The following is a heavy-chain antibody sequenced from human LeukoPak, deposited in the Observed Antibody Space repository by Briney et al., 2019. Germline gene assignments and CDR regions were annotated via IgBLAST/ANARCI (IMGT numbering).Heavy chain of an antibody. V-gene: IGHV4-34*01. CDR1: GGSFSGYY. Sequence: SETLSLTCAVYGGSFSGYYWSWIRQPPGKGLEWIGEINHSGSTNYNPSLKSRVTISVDTSKNQFSLKLSSVTAADTAVYYCASLGCSYAKGGYWGQGTLVTVSS. CDR3: ASLGCSYAKGGY. CDR2: INHSGST. J-gene: IGHJ4*02. D-gene: IGHD5-18*01.